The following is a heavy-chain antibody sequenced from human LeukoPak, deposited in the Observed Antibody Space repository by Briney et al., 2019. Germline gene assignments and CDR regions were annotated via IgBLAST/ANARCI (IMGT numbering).Heavy chain of an antibody. V-gene: IGHV4-4*02. CDR1: GGSISSSNW. D-gene: IGHD3-22*01. Sequence: PSETLSLTCAVSGGSISSSNWWSWVRQPPGKGLEWIGEIYHSGSTNYNPSLKSRVTISVDKSKNQFSLKLSSVTAADTAVYYCARETSSGSGYYFDYWGQGTLVTVSS. CDR2: IYHSGST. J-gene: IGHJ4*02. CDR3: ARETSSGSGYYFDY.